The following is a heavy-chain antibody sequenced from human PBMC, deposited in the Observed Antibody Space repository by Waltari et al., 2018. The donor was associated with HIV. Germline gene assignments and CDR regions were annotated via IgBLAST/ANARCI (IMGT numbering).Heavy chain of an antibody. Sequence: EVQLVESGGGLVQPGGSLRLSCAASGFTFSSYWMSWVRQAPGKGLEWVANIKQDGSEKYYVDSVKGRFTISRDNAKNSLYLQMNSLRAEDTAVYYCARDYHPPYFDWFYFDYWGQGTLVTVSS. V-gene: IGHV3-7*01. J-gene: IGHJ4*02. D-gene: IGHD3-9*01. CDR2: IKQDGSEK. CDR1: GFTFSSYW. CDR3: ARDYHPPYFDWFYFDY.